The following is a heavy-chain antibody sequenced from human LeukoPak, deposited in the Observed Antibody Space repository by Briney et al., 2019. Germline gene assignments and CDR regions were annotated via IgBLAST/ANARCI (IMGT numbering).Heavy chain of an antibody. D-gene: IGHD6-13*01. CDR2: IYSGGGT. J-gene: IGHJ5*02. CDR1: GFTVSNNY. V-gene: IGHV3-53*01. CDR3: ARGIAAAANEDRFDP. Sequence: GGSLRLSCAASGFTVSNNYMSWVRQAPGKGLEWVSVIYSGGGTYYADSVKGRFTISRDNSKNTLYLQMNSLRAEDTAVYYCARGIAAAANEDRFDPWGQGTLVTVSS.